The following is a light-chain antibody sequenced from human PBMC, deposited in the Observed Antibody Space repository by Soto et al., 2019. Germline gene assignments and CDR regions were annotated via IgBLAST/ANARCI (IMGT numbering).Light chain of an antibody. CDR3: NSYTSSSTLV. CDR1: SSDVGGYKY. Sequence: QSVLTQPASVSGSPGQSIPISCTGTSSDVGGYKYVSWYQQHPGKAPKLMIYEVSNRPSGVSNRFSGSKSGNTASLTISGLQADDEADYYCNSYTSSSTLVFGTGTKVTVL. V-gene: IGLV2-14*01. J-gene: IGLJ1*01. CDR2: EVS.